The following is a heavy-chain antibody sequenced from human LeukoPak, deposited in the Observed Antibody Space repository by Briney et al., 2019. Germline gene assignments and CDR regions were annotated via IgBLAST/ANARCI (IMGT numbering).Heavy chain of an antibody. Sequence: GGSLRLSCAASGFTFSSYGMHWVRQAPGKGLEWVAVIWYDGSNKYYADSVKGRFTTSRDNSKNTLYLQMNSLRAEDTAVYYCATVGGWYEQYYYYYMDVWGKGTTVTVSS. CDR2: IWYDGSNK. V-gene: IGHV3-33*01. CDR1: GFTFSSYG. J-gene: IGHJ6*03. CDR3: ATVGGWYEQYYYYYMDV. D-gene: IGHD6-19*01.